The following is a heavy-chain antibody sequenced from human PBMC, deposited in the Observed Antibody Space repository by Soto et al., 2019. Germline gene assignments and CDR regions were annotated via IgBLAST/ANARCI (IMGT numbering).Heavy chain of an antibody. CDR1: GYSFTSYW. V-gene: IGHV5-10-1*01. CDR3: AKYSSVYGLDV. CDR2: IDPSDSYT. D-gene: IGHD6-19*01. J-gene: IGHJ6*02. Sequence: VESLKLSCKGSGYSFTSYWINWVRQMPGKGLEWMGRIDPSDSYTNYSPSFQGHVTISADKSISTAYMQWSSLKASDTAMSFCAKYSSVYGLDVWGQGTTVTVSS.